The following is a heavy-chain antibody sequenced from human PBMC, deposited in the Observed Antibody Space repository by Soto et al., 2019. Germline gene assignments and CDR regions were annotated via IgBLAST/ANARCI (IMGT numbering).Heavy chain of an antibody. Sequence: QVQLVQSGAEVKKPGSSVKVSCKASGGTFSSYAISWVRQAPGQGLEWMGGIIPIFGTANYAQKFQGRVTIXXDXSXXTAYMELSSLRAEDTAVYYCARDRGYSYGQGNFDYWGQGTLVTVSS. J-gene: IGHJ4*02. D-gene: IGHD5-18*01. CDR2: IIPIFGTA. V-gene: IGHV1-69*12. CDR3: ARDRGYSYGQGNFDY. CDR1: GGTFSSYA.